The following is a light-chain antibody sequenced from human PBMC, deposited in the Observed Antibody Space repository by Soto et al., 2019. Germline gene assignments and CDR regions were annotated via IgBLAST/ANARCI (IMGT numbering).Light chain of an antibody. CDR1: QSVSSN. V-gene: IGKV3-15*01. Sequence: IVMTQPPATLSVSPGERATLSCRASQSVSSNLAWYQQKPGQAPRLLIYGASTRATGIPARFSVSLYGTAGTLTLSSLQSEDGAVYDGQQYNNWPRTFGQGTKV. CDR3: QQYNNWPRT. CDR2: GAS. J-gene: IGKJ1*01.